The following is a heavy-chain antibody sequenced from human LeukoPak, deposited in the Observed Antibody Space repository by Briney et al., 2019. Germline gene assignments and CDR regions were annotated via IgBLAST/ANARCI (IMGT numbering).Heavy chain of an antibody. Sequence: GASVKVSCKASGYTFTSYYMHWVRQAPGQGLEWMGIINPSGGSTSYAQKFQGRVTMTRDTSTSTVYMGLSSLRSEDTAVYYCARGDEPNYYDSSGAFDIWGQGTMVTVSS. J-gene: IGHJ3*02. CDR1: GYTFTSYY. V-gene: IGHV1-46*01. D-gene: IGHD3-22*01. CDR3: ARGDEPNYYDSSGAFDI. CDR2: INPSGGST.